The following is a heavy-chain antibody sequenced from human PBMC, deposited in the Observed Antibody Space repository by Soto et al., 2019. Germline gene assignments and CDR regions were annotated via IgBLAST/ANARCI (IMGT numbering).Heavy chain of an antibody. Sequence: PGGSLRLSCAASGFTFDDYAMHWVRQAPGKGLEWVSGISWNSGSIGYADSVKGRFTISRDNAKNSLYLQMNSLRAEDTALYYCAKAGEAYYYYYYMDVWGKGTTVTVSS. CDR3: AKAGEAYYYYYYMDV. CDR2: ISWNSGSI. J-gene: IGHJ6*03. V-gene: IGHV3-9*01. CDR1: GFTFDDYA.